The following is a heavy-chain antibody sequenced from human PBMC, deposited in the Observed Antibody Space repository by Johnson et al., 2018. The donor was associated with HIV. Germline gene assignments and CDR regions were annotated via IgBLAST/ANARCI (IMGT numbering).Heavy chain of an antibody. Sequence: VQLVESGGGMVQPGRSLRLSCAASGFTFDDYAMHWVRQAPGKGLEWVSGISWNSGSIGYADSVKGRFTISRDNAKNRVYLQMDNLRVEDTAVYYCAKPQLLADDIFNFWGQGTMVIVSS. CDR2: ISWNSGSI. V-gene: IGHV3-9*01. J-gene: IGHJ3*01. CDR1: GFTFDDYA. D-gene: IGHD6-19*01. CDR3: AKPQLLADDIFNF.